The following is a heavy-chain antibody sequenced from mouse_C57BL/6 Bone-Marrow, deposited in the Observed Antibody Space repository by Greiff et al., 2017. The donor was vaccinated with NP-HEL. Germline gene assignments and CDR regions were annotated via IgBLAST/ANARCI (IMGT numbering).Heavy chain of an antibody. CDR1: GYSITSGYY. V-gene: IGHV3-6*01. CDR2: ISYDGSN. Sequence: QSGPGLVKPSQSLSLTCPVTGYSITSGYYWNWIRQFPGNKLEWMGYISYDGSNNYNPSLKNRISITRDTPKNQFFLKLNSMTTEDTATYYCARDRNTTVVATDWYFDVWGTGTTVTVSS. D-gene: IGHD1-1*01. J-gene: IGHJ1*03. CDR3: ARDRNTTVVATDWYFDV.